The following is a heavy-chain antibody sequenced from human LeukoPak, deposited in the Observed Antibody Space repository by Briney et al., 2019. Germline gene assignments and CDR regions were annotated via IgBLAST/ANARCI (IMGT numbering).Heavy chain of an antibody. V-gene: IGHV3-23*01. D-gene: IGHD4-17*01. J-gene: IGHJ4*02. Sequence: PGGSLRLSCAASGFTFSNYGLNWVRQAPGKGLEWVSAISGSGGSTYYADSVKGRFTISRDNSKNTLYLQMNSLRAEDTAVYYCASHDYGDYVSFDYWGQGTLVTVSS. CDR2: ISGSGGST. CDR3: ASHDYGDYVSFDY. CDR1: GFTFSNYG.